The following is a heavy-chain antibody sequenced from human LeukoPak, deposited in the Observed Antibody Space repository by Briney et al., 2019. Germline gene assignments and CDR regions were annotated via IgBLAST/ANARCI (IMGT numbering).Heavy chain of an antibody. D-gene: IGHD6-19*01. CDR2: IYYSGST. CDR3: ARGPYSSGENWFDP. Sequence: SETLSLTCTVSGGSISSYYWSWVRQPPGKGLEWIGYIYYSGSTNYNPSLKSRVTISVDTSKNQFSLKLSSVTAADTAVYYCARGPYSSGENWFDPWGQGTLVTVSS. CDR1: GGSISSYY. J-gene: IGHJ5*02. V-gene: IGHV4-59*12.